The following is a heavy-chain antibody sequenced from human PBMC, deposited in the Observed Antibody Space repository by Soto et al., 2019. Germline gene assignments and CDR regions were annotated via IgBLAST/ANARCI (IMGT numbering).Heavy chain of an antibody. Sequence: QITLKESGPTLVKPTQTLTLTCTFSGFSLTTDRVGVGWIRQPPGEALEWLAVIYWDDSKTYRPSLESSLTITQDTSKTQVALTMTHMDSLDTAMYYCAHAYGGRALYWGQGTLVTVSS. CDR3: AHAYGGRALY. J-gene: IGHJ4*02. D-gene: IGHD1-26*01. V-gene: IGHV2-5*02. CDR2: IYWDDSK. CDR1: GFSLTTDRVG.